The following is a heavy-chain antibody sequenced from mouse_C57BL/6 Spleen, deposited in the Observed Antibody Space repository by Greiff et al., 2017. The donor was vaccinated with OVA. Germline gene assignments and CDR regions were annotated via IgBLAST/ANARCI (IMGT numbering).Heavy chain of an antibody. D-gene: IGHD1-1*01. CDR2: INPNNGGT. J-gene: IGHJ2*01. CDR3: ARWDYYGSSFDY. CDR1: GYTFTDYN. Sequence: VQLQQSGPELVKPGASVKMSCKASGYTFTDYNMHWVKQSHGKSLEWIGYINPNNGGTSYNQKFKGKATLTVNKSSSTAYMELRSLTSEDSAVYYCARWDYYGSSFDYWGQGTTLTVSS. V-gene: IGHV1-22*01.